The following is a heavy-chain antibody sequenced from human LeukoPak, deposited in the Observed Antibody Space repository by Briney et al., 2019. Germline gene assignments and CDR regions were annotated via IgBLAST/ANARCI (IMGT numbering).Heavy chain of an antibody. Sequence: SETLSLTCTVSGGSISSYYWSWIRQPPGKGLEWIGYIYYSGSTNYNPSLKSRVTISVDTSKNQFSLKLSSVTAADTAVYYCARDPKVRGVIISRWFDPWGQGTLVTVSS. V-gene: IGHV4-59*12. CDR2: IYYSGST. D-gene: IGHD3-10*01. CDR3: ARDPKVRGVIISRWFDP. CDR1: GGSISSYY. J-gene: IGHJ5*02.